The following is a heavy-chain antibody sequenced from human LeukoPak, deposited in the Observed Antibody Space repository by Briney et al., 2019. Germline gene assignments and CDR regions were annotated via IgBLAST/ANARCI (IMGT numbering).Heavy chain of an antibody. Sequence: GGSLRLSCAASGFTFSNYAINWVRQAPGKGLEWVSAISGGGTSTYYADSVKGRFTISRDNSKNTLLLQMNSLRAEDTAVYYCARPRLRWLLAYYGMDVWGQGTTVTVSS. V-gene: IGHV3-23*01. D-gene: IGHD4-17*01. CDR3: ARPRLRWLLAYYGMDV. CDR2: ISGGGTST. CDR1: GFTFSNYA. J-gene: IGHJ6*02.